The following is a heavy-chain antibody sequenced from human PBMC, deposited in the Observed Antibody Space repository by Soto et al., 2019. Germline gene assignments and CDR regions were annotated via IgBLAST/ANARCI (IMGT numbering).Heavy chain of an antibody. J-gene: IGHJ4*02. CDR1: GYTFTSYD. D-gene: IGHD2-15*01. CDR3: AISDCSGGSCYMLDY. V-gene: IGHV1-8*01. CDR2: MSTNTGNT. Sequence: ASVEVSFKASGYTFTSYDIPRLRQTPGQGLEWMGWMSTNTGNTGQAQRFQGGLTMTRNTPISTAYMELTRLKSEDTAVHYCAISDCSGGSCYMLDYWGQGTLVTVSS.